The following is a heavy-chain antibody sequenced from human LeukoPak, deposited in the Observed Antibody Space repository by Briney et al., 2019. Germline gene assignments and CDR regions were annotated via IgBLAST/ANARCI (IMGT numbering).Heavy chain of an antibody. J-gene: IGHJ4*02. Sequence: GGSLRLSCAASGFTVSSNYMSWVRQAPGKGLEWVSVIYSGGSTYYADSVKGRFTISRHNSKNTLYLQMNSLRAEDTAVYYCAKRGVAIRVILVGFHKEAYYFDSWGQGALVTVSS. D-gene: IGHD3-10*01. CDR3: AKRGVAIRVILVGFHKEAYYFDS. CDR1: GFTVSSNY. V-gene: IGHV3-53*04. CDR2: IYSGGST.